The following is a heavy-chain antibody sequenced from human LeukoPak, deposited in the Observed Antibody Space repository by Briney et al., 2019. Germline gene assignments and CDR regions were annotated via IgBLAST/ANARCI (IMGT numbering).Heavy chain of an antibody. CDR3: AKGMGMPRTYYYDSSGYLRNWYFDL. CDR2: ISYDGSNR. Sequence: GGSLRLSCAASGFTFSSYAMHWVRQAPGKGLEWVAVISYDGSNRYYADSVKGRFTISRDNSKNTLYLQMNSLRAEDTAVYYCAKGMGMPRTYYYDSSGYLRNWYFDLWGRGTLVTVSS. CDR1: GFTFSSYA. D-gene: IGHD3-22*01. J-gene: IGHJ2*01. V-gene: IGHV3-30*04.